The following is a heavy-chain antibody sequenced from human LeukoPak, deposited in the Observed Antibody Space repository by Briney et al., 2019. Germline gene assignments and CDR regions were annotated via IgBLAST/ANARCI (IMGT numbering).Heavy chain of an antibody. Sequence: SETLSLTCAVYGGSFSGYYWSWIRQPPGKGLEWIGEIYHSGSTNYNPSLKSRVTISVDKSKNQFSLKLSSVTAADTAVYYCARMMVDIAAADYWGQGTLVTVSS. V-gene: IGHV4-34*01. CDR3: ARMMVDIAAADY. J-gene: IGHJ4*02. D-gene: IGHD6-13*01. CDR1: GGSFSGYY. CDR2: IYHSGST.